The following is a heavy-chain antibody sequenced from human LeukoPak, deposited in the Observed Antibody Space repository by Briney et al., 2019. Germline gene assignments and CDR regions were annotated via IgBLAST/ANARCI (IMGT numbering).Heavy chain of an antibody. CDR3: ARDTRIGAVAGTPDAFDI. V-gene: IGHV3-48*01. J-gene: IGHJ3*02. CDR1: GFTFSSYS. D-gene: IGHD6-19*01. CDR2: ISSSSSTI. Sequence: PGGSLRLSCAASGFTFSSYSMNWVRQAPGKGLEWVSYISSSSSTIYYADSVKGRFTISRDNAKNSLYLQMNSLRAEDTAVYYCARDTRIGAVAGTPDAFDIWGQGTMVTVSS.